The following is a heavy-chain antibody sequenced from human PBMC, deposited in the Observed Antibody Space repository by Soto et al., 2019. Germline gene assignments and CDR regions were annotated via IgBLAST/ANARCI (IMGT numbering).Heavy chain of an antibody. CDR3: ARDSAPKLWVVPDYYYGLDV. CDR2: ISYDGSNK. D-gene: IGHD6-19*01. CDR1: GFTFSSYA. J-gene: IGHJ6*02. V-gene: IGHV3-30-3*01. Sequence: GGSRKLCCAASGFTFSSYAMHWVRQAPGKGLEWVAAISYDGSNKYYADSVKGRFTISRDNSKNTLYLQLTSLTAEDTAVYYCARDSAPKLWVVPDYYYGLDVGGQGTTATVSS.